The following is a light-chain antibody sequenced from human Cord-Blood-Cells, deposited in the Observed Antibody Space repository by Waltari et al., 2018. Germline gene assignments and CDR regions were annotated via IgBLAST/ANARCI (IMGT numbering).Light chain of an antibody. Sequence: DIKMTQSPSSLSASVGDRFTITCQASQDISNYLNWYQQKPGKAPKLLIYDASNLEKGVPSKFRGSGSGTDFTVTISGLQPENIATYYCQQYDNLPYTFGQGTKLEIK. V-gene: IGKV1-33*01. CDR1: QDISNY. J-gene: IGKJ2*01. CDR3: QQYDNLPYT. CDR2: DAS.